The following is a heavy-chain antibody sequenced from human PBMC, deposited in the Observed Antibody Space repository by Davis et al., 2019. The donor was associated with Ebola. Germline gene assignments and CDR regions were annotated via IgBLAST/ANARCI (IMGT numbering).Heavy chain of an antibody. CDR3: AAGTTSDWYGY. CDR1: GLSFSSYA. Sequence: GESLKISCAASGLSFSSYAMSWVRQAPGKGLEWVSLIGHSGSPTYYADSVKGRFTISRENSKNTLYLQMISLRADDTAVYYCAAGTTSDWYGYWGQGTLVTVSS. D-gene: IGHD6-19*01. J-gene: IGHJ4*02. CDR2: IGHSGSPT. V-gene: IGHV3-23*01.